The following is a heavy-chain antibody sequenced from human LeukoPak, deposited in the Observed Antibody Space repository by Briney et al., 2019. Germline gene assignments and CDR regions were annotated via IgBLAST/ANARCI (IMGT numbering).Heavy chain of an antibody. V-gene: IGHV4-59*01. CDR2: IYYSGST. CDR3: VTGLTGDPILDY. D-gene: IGHD7-27*01. Sequence: SETLSLTCTVSGGSISSYYWSWIRQPPGKGLEWIGYIYYSGSTNYNPSLKSRVTISVDTSKNQFSLKLSAVTAVDTAVYYCVTGLTGDPILDYWGQGTLVTVSS. CDR1: GGSISSYY. J-gene: IGHJ4*02.